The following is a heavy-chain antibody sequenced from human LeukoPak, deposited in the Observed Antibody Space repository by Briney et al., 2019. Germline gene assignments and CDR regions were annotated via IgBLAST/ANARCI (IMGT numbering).Heavy chain of an antibody. V-gene: IGHV4-39*01. D-gene: IGHD2-15*01. J-gene: IGHJ2*01. CDR3: LTAYSGRYFDL. CDR1: GGSISSRSYY. CDR2: IYYSGST. Sequence: SETLSLTCTVSGGSISSRSYYWGWIRQPPGKGLEWIATIYYSGSTYYNPSLKSRVTISVDTSKNQFSLKLCSVTAADTAVYYCLTAYSGRYFDLWGRGTLVTVSS.